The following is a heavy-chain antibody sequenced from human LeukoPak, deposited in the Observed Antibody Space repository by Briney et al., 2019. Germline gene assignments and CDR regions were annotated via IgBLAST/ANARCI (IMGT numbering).Heavy chain of an antibody. V-gene: IGHV4-31*03. CDR3: ARDSMGITMVRGVITPTSFDI. J-gene: IGHJ3*02. CDR2: IYYSGST. Sequence: SETLSLTCTVSGGSISSGGSYWSWIRQHPGKGLEWIGYIYYSGSTYYNPSLKSRVTISVDTSKNQFSLKLSSVTAADTAVYYCARDSMGITMVRGVITPTSFDIWGQGTMVTVPS. CDR1: GGSISSGGSY. D-gene: IGHD3-10*01.